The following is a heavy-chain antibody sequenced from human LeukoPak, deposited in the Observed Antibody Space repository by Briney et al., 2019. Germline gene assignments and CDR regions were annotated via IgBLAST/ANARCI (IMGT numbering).Heavy chain of an antibody. V-gene: IGHV4-39*01. Sequence: SETLSLTCTVSGGSISSSSHYWGWIRQPPGKGLEWIGSIYYSGSTYYNPSLKSRVTISVDTSKNQFSLKLSSVTAADTAVYYCASLNFSGTIFDYWGQGILVTVSS. CDR2: IYYSGST. CDR1: GGSISSSSHY. J-gene: IGHJ4*02. D-gene: IGHD6-25*01. CDR3: ASLNFSGTIFDY.